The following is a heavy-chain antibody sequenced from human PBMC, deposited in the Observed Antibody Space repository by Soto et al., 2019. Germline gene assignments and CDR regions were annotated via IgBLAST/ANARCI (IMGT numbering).Heavy chain of an antibody. Sequence: ASVKVSCKTSGYTLPSYGISWLRQSPGQGLEWMGWISAYNGNTNYAQKLQGRVTMTTDTSTSTAYMELRSLRSDDTAVYYCARDYYDKPIRFDYWGQGALVTVSS. V-gene: IGHV1-18*04. D-gene: IGHD3-22*01. CDR1: GYTLPSYG. CDR3: ARDYYDKPIRFDY. J-gene: IGHJ4*02. CDR2: ISAYNGNT.